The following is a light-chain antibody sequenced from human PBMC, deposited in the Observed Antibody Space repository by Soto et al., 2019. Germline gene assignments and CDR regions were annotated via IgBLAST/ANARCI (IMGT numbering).Light chain of an antibody. CDR3: QQYYSYPVT. Sequence: EIVMTQSPATLSVSPGERASLSCRASQSVSSNLAWYKYTPGQAPRPLISGTSSRATGIPDRFSGSGSGTEFTLIISSLQPDDFATYYCQQYYSYPVTFGQGTKVDIK. CDR2: GTS. J-gene: IGKJ1*01. CDR1: QSVSSN. V-gene: IGKV3D-15*01.